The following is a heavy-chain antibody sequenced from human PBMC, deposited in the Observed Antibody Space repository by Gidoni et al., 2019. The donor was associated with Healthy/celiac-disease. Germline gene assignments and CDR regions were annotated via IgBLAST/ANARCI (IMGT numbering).Heavy chain of an antibody. CDR1: GFTFSRYA. Sequence: EVQLLESGGGLVQPGGSLRLSCAASGFTFSRYAMSWVRQAPGKGLEWVSAISNSGGNTYYADSVKGRFTISRDNSKNTLYLQMNRLRAEDTAVYYCAKAHRITMVRGVIVYFDYWGQGTLVTVSS. CDR2: ISNSGGNT. V-gene: IGHV3-23*01. D-gene: IGHD3-10*01. J-gene: IGHJ4*02. CDR3: AKAHRITMVRGVIVYFDY.